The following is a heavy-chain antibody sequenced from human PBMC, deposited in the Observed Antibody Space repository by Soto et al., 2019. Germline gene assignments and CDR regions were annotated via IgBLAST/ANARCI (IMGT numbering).Heavy chain of an antibody. CDR2: ISYSGST. CDR1: GGSISDGYY. Sequence: SETLSLTCTVSGGSISDGYYWSWIRQHPGKGLEWVGSISYSGSTSYNPSLKSRLTISVDRSKSQFSLNLSSVTAADTAVYYCARRDRSGYSYWLDTWGQGTLVTVSS. CDR3: ARRDRSGYSYWLDT. D-gene: IGHD3-22*01. V-gene: IGHV4-31*03. J-gene: IGHJ5*02.